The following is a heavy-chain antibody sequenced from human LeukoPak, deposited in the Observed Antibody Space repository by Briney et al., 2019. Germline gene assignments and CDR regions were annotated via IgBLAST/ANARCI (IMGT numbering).Heavy chain of an antibody. CDR3: ARIPDDYSNPPYY. CDR2: IYPGDSDT. V-gene: IGHV5-51*01. J-gene: IGHJ4*02. D-gene: IGHD4-11*01. CDR1: GYRFTSYW. Sequence: GESLKISCKGSGYRFTSYWIGWVRQMPGKGLEWMGIIYPGDSDTRYSPSFQAQVTISADMSISTATLQWSSLKASDTAMYYCARIPDDYSNPPYYWGQGTLVTVSS.